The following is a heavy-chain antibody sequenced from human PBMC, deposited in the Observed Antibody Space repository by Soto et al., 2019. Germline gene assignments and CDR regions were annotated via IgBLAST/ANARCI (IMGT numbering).Heavy chain of an antibody. J-gene: IGHJ4*02. D-gene: IGHD1-26*01. CDR1: GFTVSSSY. CDR3: ASSSKALGRGVYVGSPDY. Sequence: EVQLVETGGGLIQPGGSLRLSYAVSGFTVSSSYMSWVRQTPQKGLEWISIIYADSGTFYADSVKGRFTISRDNPKNILYLQMNSLRAEDTAVYYCASSSKALGRGVYVGSPDYWGQGTLVTVSS. CDR2: IYADSGT. V-gene: IGHV3-53*02.